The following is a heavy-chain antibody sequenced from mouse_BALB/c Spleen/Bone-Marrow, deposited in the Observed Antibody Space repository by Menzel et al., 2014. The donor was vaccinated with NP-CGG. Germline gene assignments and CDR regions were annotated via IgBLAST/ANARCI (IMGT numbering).Heavy chain of an antibody. J-gene: IGHJ4*01. CDR3: ARNGNFYAMDY. CDR1: GFSLTSYG. Sequence: VQLQQSGPGLVAPSQSLSIPCTISGFSLTSYGLHWVRQPPGKGLEWLVVIWSDGSTTYNSALKSRLSISKDNSKSQVFLKMNSLQTDDTAMYYCARNGNFYAMDYWGQGTSVTVSS. CDR2: IWSDGST. V-gene: IGHV2-6-1*01. D-gene: IGHD2-1*01.